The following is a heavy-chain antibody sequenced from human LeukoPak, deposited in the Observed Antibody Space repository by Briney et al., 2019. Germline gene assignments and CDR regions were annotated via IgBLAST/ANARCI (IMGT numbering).Heavy chain of an antibody. CDR1: GFTFTSSA. CDR2: IVVGSGNT. J-gene: IGHJ3*02. Sequence: SVKVSCKASGFTFTSSAVQWVRQARGQRLEWIGWIVVGSGNTNYAQKFQERVTITRDMSTSTAYMELSSLRSEDTAVYYCARTLNWLDAFDIWGQGTMVTVSS. CDR3: ARTLNWLDAFDI. V-gene: IGHV1-58*01. D-gene: IGHD6-19*01.